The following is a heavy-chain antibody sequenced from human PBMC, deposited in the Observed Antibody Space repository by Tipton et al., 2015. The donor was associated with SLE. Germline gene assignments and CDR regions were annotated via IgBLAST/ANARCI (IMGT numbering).Heavy chain of an antibody. CDR1: GGSISNYS. Sequence: LRLSCTVSGGSISNYSWSWIRQPPGKGLEWIGSIYHSGNTYSNPSLKSRVTISVDTSKNQFSLKMSSVTAADTAVYYCARSSSVRTLLWPTFAYWGQGTLVTVSS. D-gene: IGHD2/OR15-2a*01. J-gene: IGHJ4*02. CDR2: IYHSGNT. V-gene: IGHV4-4*08. CDR3: ARSSSVRTLLWPTFAY.